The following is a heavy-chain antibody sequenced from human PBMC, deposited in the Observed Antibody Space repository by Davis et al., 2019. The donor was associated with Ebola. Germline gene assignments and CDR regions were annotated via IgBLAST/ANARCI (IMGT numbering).Heavy chain of an antibody. V-gene: IGHV3-30*18. J-gene: IGHJ4*02. CDR2: ISYDGSNK. CDR3: AKDASRYGGANE. CDR1: GFTFSSYG. Sequence: PGGSLRLSCAASGFTFSSYGMHWVRQAPGKGLEWVAVISYDGSNKYYADSVKGRFTISRDNSKNTLYLQMNSLRAEDTAVYYCAKDASRYGGANEWGQGTLVTVSS. D-gene: IGHD4-23*01.